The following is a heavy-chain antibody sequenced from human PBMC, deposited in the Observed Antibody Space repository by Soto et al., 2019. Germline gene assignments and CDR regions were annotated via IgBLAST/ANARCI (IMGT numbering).Heavy chain of an antibody. CDR1: GFTFGDYG. V-gene: IGHV3-48*02. D-gene: IGHD3-10*01. CDR2: IRGSSSPI. Sequence: EVQLVESGGGLVQPGGSLRLSCAAAGFTFGDYGMNWVRQAPGKGLEWVSYIRGSSSPIYYTDSVRGRFTISRDNAKNSLNLETQLVRDEDTAVYYCVRDSLATVRGISFDDWCPGALGTVCS. J-gene: IGHJ4*02. CDR3: VRDSLATVRGISFDD.